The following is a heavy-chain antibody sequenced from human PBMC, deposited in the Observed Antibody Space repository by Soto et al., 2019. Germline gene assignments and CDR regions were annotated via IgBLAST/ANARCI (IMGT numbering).Heavy chain of an antibody. J-gene: IGHJ4*02. CDR2: IYYSGST. CDR3: ARELEYSSSSRETYFDY. Sequence: TMSLPGIAFGGSITSGAYYWSWSRQHPGKGLEWIGYIYYSGSTYYNPSLQSRVTISVDTSKNQFSLKLSSVTAADTAVYYCARELEYSSSSRETYFDYWGRGTLVTVSS. D-gene: IGHD6-6*01. CDR1: GGSITSGAYY. V-gene: IGHV4-31*03.